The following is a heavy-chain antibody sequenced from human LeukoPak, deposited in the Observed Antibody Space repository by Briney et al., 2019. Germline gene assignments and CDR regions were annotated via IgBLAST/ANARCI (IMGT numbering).Heavy chain of an antibody. CDR3: ARKPTMVRGVIDGPYYYYGMDV. Sequence: SVKVSCKAPGGTFSSYAISWVRQAPGQGLEWMGGIIPIFGTANYAQKFQGRVTITADESTSTAYMELSSLRSEDTAVYYCARKPTMVRGVIDGPYYYYGMDVWGQGTTVTVSS. V-gene: IGHV1-69*13. J-gene: IGHJ6*02. D-gene: IGHD3-10*01. CDR1: GGTFSSYA. CDR2: IIPIFGTA.